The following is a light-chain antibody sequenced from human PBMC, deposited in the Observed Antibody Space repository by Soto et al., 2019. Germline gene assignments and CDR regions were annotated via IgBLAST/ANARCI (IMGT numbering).Light chain of an antibody. CDR1: SSDIGGYNS. CDR2: DVS. Sequence: QSALTQPASVSGSPGQSITISCTGTSSDIGGYNSVSWYQHHPGKAPKVIIYDVSIRPSGVSHRFSGSKSGNTASLTISGLQAEDEAHYYCSSYTSSPSYVFGTGTKLTVL. CDR3: SSYTSSPSYV. V-gene: IGLV2-14*03. J-gene: IGLJ1*01.